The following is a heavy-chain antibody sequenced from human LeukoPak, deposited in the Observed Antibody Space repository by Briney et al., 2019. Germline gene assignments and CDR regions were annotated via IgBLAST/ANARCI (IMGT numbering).Heavy chain of an antibody. CDR1: VGSISSSNW. CDR2: ISLTEET. D-gene: IGHD1-26*01. J-gene: IGHJ4*02. Sequence: PSETLSLTCGVSVGSISSSNWRSWARQPPWPGLEWIGEISLTEETNYNPTLNGRVTMSLDKSRNQLSLSLTSVTAADTAIYYCSRESGAFCPFGYWGQGTLVIVPP. CDR3: SRESGAFCPFGY. V-gene: IGHV4-4*02.